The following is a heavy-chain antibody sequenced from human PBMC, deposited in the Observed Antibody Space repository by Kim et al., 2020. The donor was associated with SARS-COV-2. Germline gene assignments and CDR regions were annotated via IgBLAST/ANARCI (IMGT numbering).Heavy chain of an antibody. J-gene: IGHJ4*02. CDR1: GFSFSNYW. CDR3: VRHGSGSYWRSFDF. D-gene: IGHD3-10*01. CDR2: TNQGESEK. Sequence: GGSLRLSCAASGFSFSNYWMNWVRQAPGKGLEWVANTNQGESEKYYVGSVKGRFTISRDNAKNSLYLQMNSLRAEDTALYYCVRHGSGSYWRSFDFWGQGILVTVSS. V-gene: IGHV3-7*01.